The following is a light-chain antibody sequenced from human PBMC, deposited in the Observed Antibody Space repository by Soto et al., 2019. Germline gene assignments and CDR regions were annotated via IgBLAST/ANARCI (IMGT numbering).Light chain of an antibody. Sequence: DIQMTQSPSTLSASVGDRVTITCRASQSISSWLAWYQQKPGKAPKLLIYKAYSLESGVPSRFSGSGSGTEFTLTISSLQPDDFATYYCQPYNSYSRTFGQGTKVEIK. CDR3: QPYNSYSRT. CDR1: QSISSW. CDR2: KAY. J-gene: IGKJ1*01. V-gene: IGKV1-5*03.